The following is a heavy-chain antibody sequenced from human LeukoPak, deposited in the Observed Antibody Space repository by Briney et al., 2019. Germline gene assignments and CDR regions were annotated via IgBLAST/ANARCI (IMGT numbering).Heavy chain of an antibody. CDR2: ISRNGGST. Sequence: GGSLRLSCAASGFTFSSYDMSCVRQDPGKGQEWVSTISRNGGSTYYADSVKGRFTISRDDSKNTLYLQMNSLRAEDTAVYYCAKHIDSSGCYFDYWGQGTLVTVSS. D-gene: IGHD3-22*01. V-gene: IGHV3-23*01. J-gene: IGHJ4*02. CDR1: GFTFSSYD. CDR3: AKHIDSSGCYFDY.